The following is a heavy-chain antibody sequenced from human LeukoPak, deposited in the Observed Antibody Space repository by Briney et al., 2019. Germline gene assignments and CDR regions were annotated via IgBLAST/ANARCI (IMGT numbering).Heavy chain of an antibody. CDR1: GGTFSSYA. Sequence: SVKVSCKASGGTFSSYAISWVRQAPGQGLEWMGRIIPILGIANYAQKFQGRVTITADTSTSTAYMELRSLRSDDTAVYYCAKNKWESWFDPWGQGTLVTVSS. V-gene: IGHV1-69*04. J-gene: IGHJ5*02. D-gene: IGHD1-26*01. CDR2: IIPILGIA. CDR3: AKNKWESWFDP.